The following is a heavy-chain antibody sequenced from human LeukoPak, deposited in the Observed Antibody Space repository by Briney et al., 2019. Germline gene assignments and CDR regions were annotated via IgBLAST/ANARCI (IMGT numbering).Heavy chain of an antibody. CDR2: INWNGGST. CDR3: AREGSSGLFDY. Sequence: GGSLRLSCAASGFTFDDYGMSWVRQAPGKGLEWVSGINWNGGSTGYADSVKGRFTMSRDNAKNSLYMQMNSLRAEDTALYYCAREGSSGLFDYWGQGTPVTVSS. J-gene: IGHJ4*02. D-gene: IGHD6-19*01. V-gene: IGHV3-20*04. CDR1: GFTFDDYG.